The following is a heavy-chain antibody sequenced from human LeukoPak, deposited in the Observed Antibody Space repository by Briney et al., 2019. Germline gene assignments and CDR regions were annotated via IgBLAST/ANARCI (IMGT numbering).Heavy chain of an antibody. CDR1: GGSISSGGYY. CDR2: IYYSGST. Sequence: SETLSLTCTVSGGSISSGGYYWSWIRQHPGKGLEWIGYIYYSGSTYYNPARKSRVTISVDTSKNQFSLKLSSVTAEDTTVYYGTRIGERIFPDYWGQGTLVTVSS. CDR3: TRIGERIFPDY. J-gene: IGHJ4*02. V-gene: IGHV4-31*03. D-gene: IGHD2-15*01.